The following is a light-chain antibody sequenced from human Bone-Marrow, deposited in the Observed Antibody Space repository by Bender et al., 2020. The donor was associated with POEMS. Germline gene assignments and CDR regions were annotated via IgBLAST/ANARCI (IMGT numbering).Light chain of an antibody. V-gene: IGLV1-44*01. CDR2: GDE. Sequence: QSVVTQPPAVSGTPGQRITISCSGTSSNIGINTVIWYQQFPGAAPKVLLYGDEQRPSGVPDRFSGSKSGTSASLAISGLHSEDEADYYCAVWDDSLRGVVFGGGTKLTV. CDR1: SSNIGINT. CDR3: AVWDDSLRGVV. J-gene: IGLJ3*02.